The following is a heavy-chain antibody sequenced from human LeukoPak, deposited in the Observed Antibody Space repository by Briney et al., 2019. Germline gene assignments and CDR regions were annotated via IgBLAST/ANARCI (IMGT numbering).Heavy chain of an antibody. D-gene: IGHD3-22*01. CDR3: ARVKSYYYDTSDKDAFDI. CDR1: GYTFTSHF. J-gene: IGHJ3*02. CDR2: VSPRGGST. Sequence: ASVKVSCKASGYTFTSHFMHWVGQAPGQGLEWMGIVSPRGGSTSYTQKFQGRVTMTRDTSTSTVYMELSSLRSEDTAVYYCARVKSYYYDTSDKDAFDIWGQGTMVTVSS. V-gene: IGHV1-46*01.